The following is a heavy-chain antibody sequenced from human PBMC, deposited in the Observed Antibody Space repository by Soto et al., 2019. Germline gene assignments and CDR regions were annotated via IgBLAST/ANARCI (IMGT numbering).Heavy chain of an antibody. CDR1: GGSVNSGIYY. J-gene: IGHJ5*02. V-gene: IGHV4-61*01. Sequence: LSLTCTVSGGSVNSGIYYWSWIRQPPGKGLEWIGYIYYSGSTNYNPSLKSRVTISVDTSKNQFSLKLSSVTAADTAVYYCAREGDGYRTNWLDPWGQGTLVTVSS. CDR3: AREGDGYRTNWLDP. D-gene: IGHD3-16*01. CDR2: IYYSGST.